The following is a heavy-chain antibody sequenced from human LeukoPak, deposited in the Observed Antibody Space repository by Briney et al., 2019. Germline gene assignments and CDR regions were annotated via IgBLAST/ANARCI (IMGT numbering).Heavy chain of an antibody. CDR2: INHSGST. CDR3: ARLSGYDWESFYDY. CDR1: GGSFSGYY. J-gene: IGHJ4*02. V-gene: IGHV4-34*01. D-gene: IGHD5-12*01. Sequence: SETLSLTCAVYGGSFSGYYWSWVRQPPGKGLEWIGEINHSGSTNYNPSLKSRVTISVETSKNQFSLKLSSVTAADTAVYYCARLSGYDWESFYDYWGQGTLVIVSS.